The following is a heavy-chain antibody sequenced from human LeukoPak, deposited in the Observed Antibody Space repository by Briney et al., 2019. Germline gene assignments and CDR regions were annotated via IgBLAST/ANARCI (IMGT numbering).Heavy chain of an antibody. Sequence: GGSLRLSCAASGFTFSSYAMSWVRQAPGKWLEWVSAISGSGGSTYYADSVKGRFTISRDNSKNTLYLQMNSLRAEDTAVYYCAKDGDDSSGYYYVPIDYWGQGTLVTVSS. CDR2: ISGSGGST. V-gene: IGHV3-23*01. J-gene: IGHJ4*02. CDR1: GFTFSSYA. CDR3: AKDGDDSSGYYYVPIDY. D-gene: IGHD3-22*01.